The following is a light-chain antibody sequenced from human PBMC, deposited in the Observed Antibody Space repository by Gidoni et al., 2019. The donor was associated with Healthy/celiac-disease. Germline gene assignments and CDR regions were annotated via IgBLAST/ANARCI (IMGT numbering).Light chain of an antibody. CDR2: AAS. V-gene: IGKV1-39*01. Sequence: DLQMTQSPSSLSASVGDSVTITCRASQSIRSYLNWYPQKPGKAPKLLIYAASSLQRGVPSRFSGSGSGIDFTLTISSLHPDDFATYYCKQSYSTPLTFGGGIKVEIK. J-gene: IGKJ4*01. CDR3: KQSYSTPLT. CDR1: QSIRSY.